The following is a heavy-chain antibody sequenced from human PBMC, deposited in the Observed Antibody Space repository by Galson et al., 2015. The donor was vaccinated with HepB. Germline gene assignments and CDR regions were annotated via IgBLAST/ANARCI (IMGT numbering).Heavy chain of an antibody. D-gene: IGHD1-14*01. J-gene: IGHJ4*01. V-gene: IGHV2-5*02. CDR3: AHRRANSAYNY. Sequence: PALVKPTQTLTLTCTFSGFSLTTNGVGVGWIRLPPGKALEWLALIYWDDDRRYSPSLKNRLTITKDTSKNQVALTMTNMDPVDTATYYCAHRRANSAYNYWGHGTLVTVSS. CDR1: GFSLTTNGVG. CDR2: IYWDDDR.